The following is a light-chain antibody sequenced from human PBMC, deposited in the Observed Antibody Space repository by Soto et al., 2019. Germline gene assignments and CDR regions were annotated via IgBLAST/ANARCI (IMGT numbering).Light chain of an antibody. CDR1: QTVKYNY. J-gene: IGKJ2*01. CDR2: GVS. Sequence: EIALTQSPGTLSLSPGERATLSCRASQTVKYNYLAWYQQKPGQAPRLLIYGVSSRATGIPDRFSGSGSGTDFTLTVSRLEAEDFAVYYCQQYHRSPYTFGQGTKLEIK. V-gene: IGKV3-20*01. CDR3: QQYHRSPYT.